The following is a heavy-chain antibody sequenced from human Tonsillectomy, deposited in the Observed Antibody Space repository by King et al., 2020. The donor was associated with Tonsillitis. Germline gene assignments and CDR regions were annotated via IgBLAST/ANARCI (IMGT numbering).Heavy chain of an antibody. Sequence: VQLVESGGDLVQPGESLRLSCAASGFSLSSYDMNWGRQTPGKGLEWVSGISGSGVSTYYADSVKGRFTISRDNSKNTLYLRMNSLRAEVTAVYYCANEWFLDYWGQGTLVTVSS. CDR2: ISGSGVST. J-gene: IGHJ4*02. CDR3: ANEWFLDY. V-gene: IGHV3-23*04. CDR1: GFSLSSYD. D-gene: IGHD2/OR15-2a*01.